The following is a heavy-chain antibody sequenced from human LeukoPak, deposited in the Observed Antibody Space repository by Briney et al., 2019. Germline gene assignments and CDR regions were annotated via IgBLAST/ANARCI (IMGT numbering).Heavy chain of an antibody. CDR2: IYFSGST. Sequence: SETLSLTCTVSGGSIRSYYWSWIRQPPGKGLEWIGYIYFSGSTSYNPSLKSRVTISVDRSKNQFSLKLSSVAAADTAVYYCARAYDTNFDYWGQGTLVTVSS. D-gene: IGHD3-16*01. CDR3: ARAYDTNFDY. CDR1: GGSIRSYY. V-gene: IGHV4-59*01. J-gene: IGHJ4*02.